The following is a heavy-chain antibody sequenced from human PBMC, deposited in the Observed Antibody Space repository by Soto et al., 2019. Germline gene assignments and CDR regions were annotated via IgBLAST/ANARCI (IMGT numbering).Heavy chain of an antibody. Sequence: SETLSLTCTVSGGSISSSSYYWGWIRQPPGKGLELIGSIYYSGSTYYNPSLKSRVTISVDTSNNHFSLKLSSVTAADTAVYYCARQALDCSSTSCIFDYWGQGTLVTVSS. CDR3: ARQALDCSSTSCIFDY. J-gene: IGHJ4*02. D-gene: IGHD2-2*01. CDR1: GGSISSSSYY. V-gene: IGHV4-39*01. CDR2: IYYSGST.